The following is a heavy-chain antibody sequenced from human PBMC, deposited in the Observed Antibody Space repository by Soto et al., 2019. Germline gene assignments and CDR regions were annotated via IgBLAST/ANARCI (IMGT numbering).Heavy chain of an antibody. Sequence: SQTLSLTCVISGDSVSSNTASWNWIRQSPSRGLEWLGRTYFRSKWYNDYAVSVKSRIIINPETSNNQFSLQLKSVTPEDTAVYFCAKGDNLGPKTGYAFDPWGQGIMVTVSS. D-gene: IGHD5-12*01. CDR1: GDSVSSNTAS. CDR2: TYFRSKWYN. V-gene: IGHV6-1*01. CDR3: AKGDNLGPKTGYAFDP. J-gene: IGHJ5*02.